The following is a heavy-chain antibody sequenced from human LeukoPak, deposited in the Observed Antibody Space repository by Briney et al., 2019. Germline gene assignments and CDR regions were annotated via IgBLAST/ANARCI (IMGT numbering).Heavy chain of an antibody. J-gene: IGHJ4*02. V-gene: IGHV4-61*02. CDR3: ARELPYGGYRNWGPPDY. D-gene: IGHD5-12*01. Sequence: SQTLSLTCTVSGGSISSGSYYWSWIRQPAGKGLEWIGRIYTSGSTNYNPSLKSRVTISVDTSKNQFSLKLSSVTAADTAVYYCARELPYGGYRNWGPPDYWGQGTLVTVSS. CDR2: IYTSGST. CDR1: GGSISSGSYY.